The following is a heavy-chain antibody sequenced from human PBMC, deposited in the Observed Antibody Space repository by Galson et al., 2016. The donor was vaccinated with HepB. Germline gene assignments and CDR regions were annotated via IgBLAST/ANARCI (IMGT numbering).Heavy chain of an antibody. CDR3: ARGAYYSGSGSRFDS. CDR2: IYQSGDT. D-gene: IGHD3-10*01. CDR1: GASITSGRYS. Sequence: TLSLTCAVSGASITSGRYSWGWLRLPPGEGLEWIGYIYQSGDTYYTPSLRSRVSISLDKSKNQFSLRLNSVTAADTAVYYCARGAYYSGSGSRFDSWGRGTLVTVSS. J-gene: IGHJ2*01. V-gene: IGHV4-30-2*01.